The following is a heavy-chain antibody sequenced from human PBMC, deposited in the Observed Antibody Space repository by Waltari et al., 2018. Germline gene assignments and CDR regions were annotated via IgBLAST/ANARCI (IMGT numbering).Heavy chain of an antibody. D-gene: IGHD6-19*01. Sequence: QVLLVESGGGVVQPGRSLRLSCAASGFNFLSYGMHWVRQAPGKGPGWVAVISDEGSTKSDADSWKGRFTISRDNSMHTLDLQMNNLRHEDTGVYYCAKVARVAGYYYTGMDVWGQGTTVTVSS. CDR2: ISDEGSTK. J-gene: IGHJ6*02. CDR1: GFNFLSYG. V-gene: IGHV3-30*18. CDR3: AKVARVAGYYYTGMDV.